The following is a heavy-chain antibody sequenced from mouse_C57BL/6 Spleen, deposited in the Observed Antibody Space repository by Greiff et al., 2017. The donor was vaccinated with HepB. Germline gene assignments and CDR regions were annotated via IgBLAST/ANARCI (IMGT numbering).Heavy chain of an antibody. V-gene: IGHV1-81*01. CDR2: IYPRSGNT. CDR1: GYTFTSYG. CDR3: ARGYYGNYWYFDV. Sequence: VQVVESGAELARPGASVKLSCKASGYTFTSYGISWVKQRTGQGLEWIGEIYPRSGNTYYNEKFKGKATLTADKSSSTAYMELRSLTSEDSAVYFCARGYYGNYWYFDVWGTGTTVTVSS. J-gene: IGHJ1*03. D-gene: IGHD2-1*01.